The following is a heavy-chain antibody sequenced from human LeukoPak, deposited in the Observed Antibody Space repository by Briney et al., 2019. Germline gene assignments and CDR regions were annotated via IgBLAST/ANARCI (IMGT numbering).Heavy chain of an antibody. CDR2: IYRDGST. CDR3: ARDSSGTQVFDL. Sequence: GGSLRLSCAASAFIISDNFMNWVRQAPGKGLEWVSVIYRDGSTYYADSVKGRFTISRDNSKNTLYLQMNSLSAEDTAVYYCARDSSGTQVFDLWGPGILVTVSS. D-gene: IGHD6-19*01. J-gene: IGHJ4*02. V-gene: IGHV3-53*01. CDR1: AFIISDNF.